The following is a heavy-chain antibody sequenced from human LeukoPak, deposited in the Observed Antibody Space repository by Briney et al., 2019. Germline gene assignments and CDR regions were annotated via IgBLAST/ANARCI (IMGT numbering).Heavy chain of an antibody. CDR1: GFTFSSYG. J-gene: IGHJ4*02. V-gene: IGHV3-30*18. D-gene: IGHD6-13*01. CDR2: ISYDGSNK. Sequence: GGSLRLSCAASGFTFSSYGMHWVRQAPGKGMEWVAVISYDGSNKYYADSVKGRFTISRDNSKNTLYLQMNSLRAEDTAVYYCAKVFIAAAATDFQSFDYWGQGTLVTVSS. CDR3: AKVFIAAAATDFQSFDY.